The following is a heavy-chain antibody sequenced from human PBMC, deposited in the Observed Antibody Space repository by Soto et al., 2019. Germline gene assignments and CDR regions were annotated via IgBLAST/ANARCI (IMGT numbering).Heavy chain of an antibody. CDR3: ARGGNYYGLRV. CDR2: IYDSGST. Sequence: SETLSLTCTVSGGSISSGDYYWSWIRQPPGKGLEWIGYIYDSGSTYYNVSLKSRVTISLDTSKNQFSLKLTSVSAADTAVYYCARGGNYYGLRVWGQGTTVTVSS. J-gene: IGHJ6*02. CDR1: GGSISSGDYY. V-gene: IGHV4-30-4*01.